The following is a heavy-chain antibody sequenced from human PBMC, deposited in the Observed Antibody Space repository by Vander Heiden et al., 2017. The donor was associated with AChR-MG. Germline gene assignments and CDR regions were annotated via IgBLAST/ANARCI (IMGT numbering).Heavy chain of an antibody. D-gene: IGHD3-22*01. V-gene: IGHV4-34*01. CDR1: GGSFSGYS. J-gene: IGHJ5*02. CDR3: ARRRRYYDSSGYYDWFDP. Sequence: QVQLQQWGAGLLKPSETLSLTCTVYGGSFSGYSWSWIRQPPGKGLEWIGEINHSGSTNYNPSLKSRVTISVDTSKNQFSLKLSSVTAADTAVYYCARRRRYYDSSGYYDWFDPWGQGTLVTVSS. CDR2: INHSGST.